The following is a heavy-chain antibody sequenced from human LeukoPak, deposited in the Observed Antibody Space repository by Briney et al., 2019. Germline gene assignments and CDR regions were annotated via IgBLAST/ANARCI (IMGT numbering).Heavy chain of an antibody. CDR3: ARTLHSGSYLRGGHIDY. CDR2: IYYSGST. V-gene: IGHV4-59*11. CDR1: GGSISSHY. Sequence: SETLSLTCTVSGGSISSHYWSWIRQPPGKGLEWIGYIYYSGSTYYNPSLRSRVTISVDTSKNQFSLKLSSVTAADTAVYYCARTLHSGSYLRGGHIDYWGQGTLVTVSS. D-gene: IGHD1-26*01. J-gene: IGHJ4*02.